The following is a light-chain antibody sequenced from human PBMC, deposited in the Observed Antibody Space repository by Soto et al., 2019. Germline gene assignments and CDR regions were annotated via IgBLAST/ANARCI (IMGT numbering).Light chain of an antibody. V-gene: IGKV1-39*01. J-gene: IGKJ1*01. CDR2: AAS. CDR1: QSISTY. Sequence: DIQMTQSPSSLSASVGDRVTITCRASQSISTYLNWYQQKPGEAPKVQISAASSLHSGVPARFSGSGSGTDFTLTISSLQPEDFATYYCQQSYSTPWTFGQGTKVEIK. CDR3: QQSYSTPWT.